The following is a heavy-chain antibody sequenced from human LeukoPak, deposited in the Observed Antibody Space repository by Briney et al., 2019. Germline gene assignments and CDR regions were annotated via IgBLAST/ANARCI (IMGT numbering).Heavy chain of an antibody. D-gene: IGHD2-2*01. CDR2: IYYSGST. CDR3: ASRRGYCSSTSCPGAFDI. J-gene: IGHJ3*02. CDR1: VGSISSSRYS. Sequence: SETLSLTCTVSVGSISSSRYSWGWIRQPPGKGLEWIGRIYYSGSTYYNPSFQGRVTISVDTSNDTSSLKLSSVTAADTAVYYCASRRGYCSSTSCPGAFDIWGQGTMVTVSS. V-gene: IGHV4-39*01.